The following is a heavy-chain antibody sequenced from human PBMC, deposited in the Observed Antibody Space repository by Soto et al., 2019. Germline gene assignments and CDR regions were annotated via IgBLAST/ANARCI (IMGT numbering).Heavy chain of an antibody. CDR1: GFTFSSFA. CDR2: ITGGGDST. Sequence: EVQLVESGGGLVQPGGSLRLSCAASGFTFSSFAMNWVRQAPGKGLVWVSGITGGGDSTIYADSVKGRVTISRVQSKNAVYIQKNSPRAEDTAVYYCEKKMAGTTTNCASGEFDVCGCGTLVTVSS. D-gene: IGHD3-10*01. J-gene: IGHJ2*01. V-gene: IGHV3-23*04. CDR3: EKKMAGTTTNCASGEFDV.